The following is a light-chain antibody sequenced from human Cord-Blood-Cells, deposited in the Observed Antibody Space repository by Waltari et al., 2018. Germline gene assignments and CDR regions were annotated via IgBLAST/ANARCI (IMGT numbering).Light chain of an antibody. Sequence: SYELTQPPSVSVSPGQTASITCSGDKLGDKYACCYQQKPGQSPVLVIYQDSKRPSGIPERFSGYNSGNTATLTISGTQAMDEADYYCQAWDSSTYVFGTGTKVTVL. CDR3: QAWDSSTYV. CDR1: KLGDKY. V-gene: IGLV3-1*01. J-gene: IGLJ1*01. CDR2: QDS.